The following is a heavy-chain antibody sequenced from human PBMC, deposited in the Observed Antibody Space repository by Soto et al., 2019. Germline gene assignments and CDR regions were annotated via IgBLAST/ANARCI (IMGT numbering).Heavy chain of an antibody. CDR2: ISGSGGST. Sequence: GGSLRLSCAVSGFTFSTYAMSWVRQAPGKGLEWVSAISGSGGSTYYADSVKGRFTISRDNSKNTLYLQMNSLRAEDTAVYYCAKDKLGTTWFDPWGQGTLVTVSS. CDR3: AKDKLGTTWFDP. J-gene: IGHJ5*02. V-gene: IGHV3-23*01. D-gene: IGHD1-7*01. CDR1: GFTFSTYA.